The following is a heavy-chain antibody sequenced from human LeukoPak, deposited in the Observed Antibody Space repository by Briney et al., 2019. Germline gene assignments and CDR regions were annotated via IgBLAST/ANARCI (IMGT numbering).Heavy chain of an antibody. Sequence: GESLKISCKGSGYSFTSYWIGWVRQMPGKGLKWMGIIYPGDSDTRYSPSFQGQVTISADKSISTAYLQWSSLKASDTAMYYCARQGGLYYYDSSGSKYYFDCWGQGTLVTVSS. CDR1: GYSFTSYW. CDR2: IYPGDSDT. D-gene: IGHD3-22*01. J-gene: IGHJ4*02. CDR3: ARQGGLYYYDSSGSKYYFDC. V-gene: IGHV5-51*01.